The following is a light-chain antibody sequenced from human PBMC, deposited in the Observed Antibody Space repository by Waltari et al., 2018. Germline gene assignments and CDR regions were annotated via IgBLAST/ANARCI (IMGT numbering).Light chain of an antibody. V-gene: IGKV1-12*01. CDR1: QGISSA. CDR2: AAS. Sequence: DVQMTQSPSSVSASVGDRLTITCRASQGISSALAWYQQKPGKAPKLLIYAASTLQDGFPSRFSGSGSGTDFTLTISSLQPEDFATYYCQQGDTVPPTFGQGTKVEIK. CDR3: QQGDTVPPT. J-gene: IGKJ1*01.